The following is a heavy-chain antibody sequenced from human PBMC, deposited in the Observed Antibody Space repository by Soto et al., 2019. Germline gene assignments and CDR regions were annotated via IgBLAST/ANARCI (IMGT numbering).Heavy chain of an antibody. CDR2: IYSGGST. CDR1: GFTVSSKY. J-gene: IGHJ2*01. D-gene: IGHD2-2*01. V-gene: IGHV3-53*04. CDR3: ARSHCSSTSCYPYWYFDL. Sequence: EVQLVESGGGLVQPGGSLRLSCAASGFTVSSKYMSWVRQAPGKGLEWVSVIYSGGSTYYADSVKGRFTISRHNSKNTLYLQMNSLRAEDTAVYYCARSHCSSTSCYPYWYFDLWGRGTLVTVSS.